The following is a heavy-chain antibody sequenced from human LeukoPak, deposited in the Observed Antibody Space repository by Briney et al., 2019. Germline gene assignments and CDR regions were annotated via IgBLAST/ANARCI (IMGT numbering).Heavy chain of an antibody. Sequence: GGSLRLSCAASGFTFSSYAMSWVRQVPGKGLEWVSVISGSGDNTYYADSVKGRFTISRDNSKNTLYLQMNSLRAEDTAVYYCAKDVASSGNFLAAFDFWGQGTMVTVSS. CDR2: ISGSGDNT. V-gene: IGHV3-23*01. CDR1: GFTFSSYA. J-gene: IGHJ3*01. CDR3: AKDVASSGNFLAAFDF. D-gene: IGHD1-26*01.